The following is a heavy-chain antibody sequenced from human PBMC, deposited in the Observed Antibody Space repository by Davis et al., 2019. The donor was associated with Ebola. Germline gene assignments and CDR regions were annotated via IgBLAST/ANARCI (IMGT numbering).Heavy chain of an antibody. CDR2: IYYSGST. D-gene: IGHD2-21*02. J-gene: IGHJ4*02. CDR1: GGSMYSNSYY. CDR3: SRPGYCGGDCYID. V-gene: IGHV4-39*01. Sequence: MPSETLSLTCTVSGGSMYSNSYYWGWIRQPPGKGLEWIGRIYYSGSTNYNPSLQSRVTISIDSSKNQFSLKLNSVTAADTGVYYCSRPGYCGGDCYIDWGQGTLVTVSS.